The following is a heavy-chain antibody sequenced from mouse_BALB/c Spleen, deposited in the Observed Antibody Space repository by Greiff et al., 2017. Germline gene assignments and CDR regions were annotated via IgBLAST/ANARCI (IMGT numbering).Heavy chain of an antibody. CDR2: ISSGSSTI. CDR1: GFTFSSFG. J-gene: IGHJ2*01. D-gene: IGHD2-4*01. Sequence: EVHLVESGGGLVQPGGSRKLSCAASGFTFSSFGMHWVRQAPEKWLEWVAYISSGSSTIYYADTVKGRFTISRDNPKNTLFLQMTSLRSEDTAMYYCARGDYDYDDYFDYWGQGTTLTVSS. CDR3: ARGDYDYDDYFDY. V-gene: IGHV5-17*02.